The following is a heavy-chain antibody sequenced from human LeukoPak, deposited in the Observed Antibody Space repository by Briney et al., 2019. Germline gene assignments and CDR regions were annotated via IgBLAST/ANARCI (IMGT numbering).Heavy chain of an antibody. CDR2: ISWNSGSI. Sequence: GGSLRLSCAASGFTFDDYAMHWVRQAPGKGLEWVSGISWNSGSIGYAGSVKGRFTISRDNAKNSLYLQMNSLRAEDTALYYCATGSTLDYWGQGTLVTVSS. CDR3: ATGSTLDY. J-gene: IGHJ4*02. D-gene: IGHD2-2*01. V-gene: IGHV3-9*01. CDR1: GFTFDDYA.